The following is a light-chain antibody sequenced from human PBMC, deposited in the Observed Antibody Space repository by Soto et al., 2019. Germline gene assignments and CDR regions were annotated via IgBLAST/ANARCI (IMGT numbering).Light chain of an antibody. CDR2: AAS. Sequence: VIWMTQTPSLLSASTGDRVTISCLMSQGISSYLAWYQQKPGKAPELLIYAASTLQSGVPSRFSGSGSGTDFTLTISCLQSEDFATYYCQQYYSFPRTFGPGSMVDVK. CDR1: QGISSY. V-gene: IGKV1D-8*01. CDR3: QQYYSFPRT. J-gene: IGKJ1*01.